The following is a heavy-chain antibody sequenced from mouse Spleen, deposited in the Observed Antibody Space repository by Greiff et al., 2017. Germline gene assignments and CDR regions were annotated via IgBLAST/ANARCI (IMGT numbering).Heavy chain of an antibody. D-gene: IGHD2-3*01. Sequence: DVQLQESGPELVKPGASVKISCKASGYSFTGYFMNWVMQSHGKSLEWIGRINPYNGDTFYNQKFKGKATLTVDKSSSTAHMELRSLASEDSAVYYCARGADGYYVGFAYWGQGTLVTVSA. J-gene: IGHJ3*01. V-gene: IGHV1-20*02. CDR3: ARGADGYYVGFAY. CDR1: GYSFTGYF. CDR2: INPYNGDT.